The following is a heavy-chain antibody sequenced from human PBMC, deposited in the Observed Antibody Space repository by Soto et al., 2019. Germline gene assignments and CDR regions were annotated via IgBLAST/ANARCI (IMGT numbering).Heavy chain of an antibody. CDR2: IYYSGRT. J-gene: IGHJ5*02. D-gene: IGHD2-2*02. V-gene: IGHV4-31*03. CDR1: GGSISSGGYY. Sequence: QVQLQESGPGLVKPSQTLSLTCTVSGGSISSGGYYWSWIRQHPGKALERIGYIYYSGRTYYDPYLKSRVTISVDTSKNQFSLKLSSVTAADTAVYYCARGGGHCSSTSCYSWFDPWGQGTLVTVSS. CDR3: ARGGGHCSSTSCYSWFDP.